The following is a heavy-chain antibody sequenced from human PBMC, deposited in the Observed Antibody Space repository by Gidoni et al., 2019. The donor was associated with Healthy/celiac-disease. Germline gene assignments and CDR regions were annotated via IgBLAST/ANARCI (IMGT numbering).Heavy chain of an antibody. CDR2: ISYDGSNK. CDR1: GFTFSSYG. CDR3: AKWVYYYDSSGYYY. J-gene: IGHJ4*02. Sequence: QVQLVESGAAVAQPVQSLRLPCAASGFTFSSYGMPWVRQSPGKGLEWVAVISYDGSNKYYADSVKGRFTISRDNSKNTLYLQMNSLRAEDTAVYYCAKWVYYYDSSGYYYWGQGTLVTVSS. V-gene: IGHV3-30*18. D-gene: IGHD3-22*01.